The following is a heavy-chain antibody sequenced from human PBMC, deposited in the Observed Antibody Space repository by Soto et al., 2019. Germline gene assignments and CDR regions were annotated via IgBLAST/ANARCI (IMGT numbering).Heavy chain of an antibody. J-gene: IGHJ4*02. V-gene: IGHV4-59*01. CDR1: GGSISSYY. Sequence: QVQLQESGPGLVKPSETLSLTCTVSGGSISSYYWSWIRQPPGKGLEWIGYIYYSGSTNYNPSLKSRVTISVDTSKNQFSLKLSSVTAADTAVYSCARGWAVTTFDYWGQGTLVTVSS. D-gene: IGHD4-17*01. CDR3: ARGWAVTTFDY. CDR2: IYYSGST.